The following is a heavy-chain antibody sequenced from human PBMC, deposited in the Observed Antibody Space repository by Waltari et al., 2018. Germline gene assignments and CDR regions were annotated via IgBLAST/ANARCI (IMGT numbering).Heavy chain of an antibody. V-gene: IGHV1-8*02. Sequence: QVQLVQSGAEVKKPGASVKVSCKASGYTFTSYDINWVRQATGQGLEWMGWMNPNSGNTGYAQKFQGRVTMTRNTSISTAYMELSSLRSEDTAVYYCARPHSSGWWYLDYFDYWGQGTLVTVSS. CDR3: ARPHSSGWWYLDYFDY. D-gene: IGHD6-19*01. J-gene: IGHJ4*02. CDR2: MNPNSGNT. CDR1: GYTFTSYD.